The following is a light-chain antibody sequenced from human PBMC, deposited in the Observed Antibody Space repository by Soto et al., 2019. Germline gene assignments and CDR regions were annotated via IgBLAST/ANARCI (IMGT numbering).Light chain of an antibody. CDR1: QSISSY. CDR2: AAS. V-gene: IGKV1-39*01. J-gene: IGKJ4*01. Sequence: DIQMTQSPSSLSASVGDRVNITCRASQSISSYLNWYQQKPGKAPKLLIYAASSLQSGVPSRFSGSGSGTDFTLTISSLQPEDFATYYCQQSYRTPLLTFGGGTKVEIK. CDR3: QQSYRTPLLT.